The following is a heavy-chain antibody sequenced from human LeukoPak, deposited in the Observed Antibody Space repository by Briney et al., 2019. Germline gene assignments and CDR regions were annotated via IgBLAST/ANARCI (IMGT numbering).Heavy chain of an antibody. J-gene: IGHJ3*02. V-gene: IGHV3-23*01. CDR3: AKDRGVEDDAFDI. Sequence: GGSLRLSCAASGFTFSSYAMSWVCQAPGKGLEWVSAISGSGGSTYYADSVKGRFTISRDNSKNTLYLQMNSLRAEDMAVYYCAKDRGVEDDAFDIWGQGTTVTVSS. CDR1: GFTFSSYA. D-gene: IGHD3-10*01. CDR2: ISGSGGST.